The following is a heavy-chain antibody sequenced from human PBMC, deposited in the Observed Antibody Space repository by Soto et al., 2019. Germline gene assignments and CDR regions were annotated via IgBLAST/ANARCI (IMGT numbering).Heavy chain of an antibody. CDR3: AREERRITMVRGVIDDY. CDR2: IYYSGST. Sequence: SETLSLTCTVSGGSISSSSYYWGWIRQPPGKGLEWIGSIYYSGSTYYNPSLKSRFTISVDTSKNQFSLKLSSVTAADTAVYYCAREERRITMVRGVIDDYWGQGTLVTVSS. V-gene: IGHV4-39*02. J-gene: IGHJ4*02. CDR1: GGSISSSSYY. D-gene: IGHD3-10*01.